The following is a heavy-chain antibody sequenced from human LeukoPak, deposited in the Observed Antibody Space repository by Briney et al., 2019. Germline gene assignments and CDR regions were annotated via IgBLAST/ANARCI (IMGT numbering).Heavy chain of an antibody. V-gene: IGHV3-53*01. CDR3: ARTLQLAY. CDR2: IYSGGST. D-gene: IGHD3-10*01. CDR1: GFTVISNY. J-gene: IGHJ4*02. Sequence: QPGGSLRLSCAASGFTVISNYMSWVRQAPGKGLEWVSIIYSGGSTYYADSVKGRFTISRDNSKNTLYLQMNSLRAEDTAMYYCARTLQLAYWGQGTLVTVSS.